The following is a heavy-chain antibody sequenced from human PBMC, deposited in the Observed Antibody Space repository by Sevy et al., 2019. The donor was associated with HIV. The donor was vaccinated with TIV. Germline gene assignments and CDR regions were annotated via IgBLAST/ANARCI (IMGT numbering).Heavy chain of an antibody. J-gene: IGHJ4*02. D-gene: IGHD3-22*01. V-gene: IGHV5-51*01. CDR3: ARDGYYDSSSYYYFDS. CDR1: GYSFTSYW. Sequence: GESLKISCKGSGYSFTSYWIGWVRQMPGKGLEWMGIIYPGDSDTRYSPSFQGQVTISADKSINTAYLQWSSLKASDTAMYYCARDGYYDSSSYYYFDSWGQGTLDTVSS. CDR2: IYPGDSDT.